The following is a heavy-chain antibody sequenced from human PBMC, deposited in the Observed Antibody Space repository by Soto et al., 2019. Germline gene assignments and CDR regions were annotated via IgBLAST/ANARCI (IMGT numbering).Heavy chain of an antibody. D-gene: IGHD3-16*01. Sequence: ASVKVSFKASGYTFTRYYMHWVRQAPGQGLEWMGIINPSGGATSYAQKFQGRVTMTRDTSTSTVYMELSSLRSEDTAMYYCARGIMTLDYWGQGTLVTVSS. CDR1: GYTFTRYY. V-gene: IGHV1-46*01. CDR3: ARGIMTLDY. J-gene: IGHJ4*02. CDR2: INPSGGAT.